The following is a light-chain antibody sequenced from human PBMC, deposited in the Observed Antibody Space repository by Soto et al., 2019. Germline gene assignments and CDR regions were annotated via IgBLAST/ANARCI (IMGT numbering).Light chain of an antibody. J-gene: IGKJ3*01. Sequence: AIRMTQSPSSFSASTGDRVTITCRASQGISSYLAWYQQKPGKAPKLLIYAASTLQSGVPSRFSGSGSGTDFTLTISCLQSEDFATYYYQQYYSYPFTFGPGTKVYIK. CDR2: AAS. V-gene: IGKV1-8*01. CDR1: QGISSY. CDR3: QQYYSYPFT.